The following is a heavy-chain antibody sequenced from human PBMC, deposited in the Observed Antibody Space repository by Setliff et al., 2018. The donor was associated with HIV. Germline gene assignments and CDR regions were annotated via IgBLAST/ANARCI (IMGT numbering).Heavy chain of an antibody. CDR1: GGSISSHY. J-gene: IGHJ4*02. CDR3: VRVDYGDYDFDY. D-gene: IGHD4-17*01. Sequence: SETLSLTCTVSGGSISSHYWSWIRQPPGKGLEWVGYIYYSGGTTYNPSLKSRVTISVDTTKSQISLKLISVTAADTAVFYCVRVDYGDYDFDYWGQGTLVTVSS. CDR2: IYYSGGT. V-gene: IGHV4-59*08.